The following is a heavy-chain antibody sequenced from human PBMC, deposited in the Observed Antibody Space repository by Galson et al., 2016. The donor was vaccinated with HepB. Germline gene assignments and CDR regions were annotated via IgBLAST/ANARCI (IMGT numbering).Heavy chain of an antibody. CDR3: VHRGKAAAGIS. D-gene: IGHD6-13*01. CDR1: GFSLITSGAG. V-gene: IGHV2-5*02. CDR2: IYWDDDK. Sequence: PALVKPTQTLTLTCTFSGFSLITSGAGVGWIRQPPGKALEWLALIYWDDDKRYSPSLRSRLTITKDTSKNQVVLTVTNMDPVDTATYYCVHRGKAAAGISWGQGTLVTVSS. J-gene: IGHJ5*02.